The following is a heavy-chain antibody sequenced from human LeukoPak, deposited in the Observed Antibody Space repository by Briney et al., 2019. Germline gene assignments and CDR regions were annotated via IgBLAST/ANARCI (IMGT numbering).Heavy chain of an antibody. J-gene: IGHJ3*02. CDR1: GGSFRTFS. V-gene: IGHV1-69*05. CDR3: ARRYYYDSPTYFEDAFDI. Sequence: ASVKVSCKASGGSFRTFSMNWLRQAPGQGLEWMGGTIPMFGEGNYAQKFQGRVTITTDESRRTAYMELRSLRSEDTAVYYCARRYYYDSPTYFEDAFDIWGQGTMVTVSS. D-gene: IGHD3-22*01. CDR2: TIPMFGEG.